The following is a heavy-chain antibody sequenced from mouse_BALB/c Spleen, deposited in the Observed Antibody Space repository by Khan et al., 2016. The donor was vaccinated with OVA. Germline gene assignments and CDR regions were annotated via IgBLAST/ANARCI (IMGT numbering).Heavy chain of an antibody. V-gene: IGHV14-1*02. D-gene: IGHD2-3*01. CDR2: IDPENGNT. J-gene: IGHJ3*01. CDR3: TRDGYSPWFVY. Sequence: VQLKQSGAELVRPGALVKLSCKASGFNIKDYYIHWVKQRPEQGLEWIGWIDPENGNTIYDPKFQGKATITADTPSNTAYLQLSSLTSEDTAVDYCTRDGYSPWFVYWGQGTLVTVSA. CDR1: GFNIKDYY.